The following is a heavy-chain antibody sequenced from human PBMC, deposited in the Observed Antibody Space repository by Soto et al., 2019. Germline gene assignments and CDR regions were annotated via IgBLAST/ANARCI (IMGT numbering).Heavy chain of an antibody. CDR3: AREGQAALKWNFDY. CDR2: INAGNGNT. D-gene: IGHD6-25*01. J-gene: IGHJ4*02. Sequence: QVQLVQSGAEVKKPGASVKVSCKASGYTFTTYAMHWVRQAPGQRLEWMGWINAGNGNTKYSQKFQGRVTVTRDTSASTAYRELSSLRSEDTAVYYCAREGQAALKWNFDYWGQGTLVTVSS. V-gene: IGHV1-3*01. CDR1: GYTFTTYA.